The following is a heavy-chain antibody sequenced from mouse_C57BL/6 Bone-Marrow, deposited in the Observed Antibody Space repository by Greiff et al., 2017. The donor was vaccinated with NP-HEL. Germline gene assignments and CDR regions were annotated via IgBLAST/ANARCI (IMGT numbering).Heavy chain of an antibody. D-gene: IGHD1-1*01. V-gene: IGHV5-12*01. CDR2: ISNGGGST. CDR3: ARDRGYGSGAY. CDR1: GFTFSDYY. Sequence: EVMLVESGGGLVQPGGSLKLSCAASGFTFSDYYMYWVRQTPEKRLEWVAYISNGGGSTYYPDTVKGRFTISRDNAKNTLYLQMSHLKSEDTAMYYCARDRGYGSGAYWGQGTLVTVSA. J-gene: IGHJ3*01.